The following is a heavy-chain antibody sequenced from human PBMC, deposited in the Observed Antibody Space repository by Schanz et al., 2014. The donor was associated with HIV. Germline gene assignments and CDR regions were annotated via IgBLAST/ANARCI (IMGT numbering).Heavy chain of an antibody. V-gene: IGHV1-8*01. Sequence: QVPLVQSGAEVKKPGASVKVSCKASGYTFTSYDINWVRQATGQGLEWMGWMNPNSGNTGYVQKFQGRVTMTRNNTIRTAYMELSSLRSEDTTVYYCARGLGSSLVYYGMDVWGQGTTVTVSS. CDR3: ARGLGSSLVYYGMDV. J-gene: IGHJ6*02. CDR2: MNPNSGNT. CDR1: GYTFTSYD. D-gene: IGHD6-13*01.